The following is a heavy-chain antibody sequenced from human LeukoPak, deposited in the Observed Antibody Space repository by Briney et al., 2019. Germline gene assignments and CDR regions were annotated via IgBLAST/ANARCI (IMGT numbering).Heavy chain of an antibody. J-gene: IGHJ4*02. CDR3: ARQVGSYGLNDADKSYFDY. D-gene: IGHD1-1*01. CDR2: IYYSGST. V-gene: IGHV4-59*08. Sequence: PSETLSLTCTVSGGSISSYYWSWVRQPPAKELEWIGFIYYSGSTNHSPSLKSRVSISVDTSKNQFSLKLSSVTAADTAGYYCARQVGSYGLNDADKSYFDYWGQGTLVTVSS. CDR1: GGSISSYY.